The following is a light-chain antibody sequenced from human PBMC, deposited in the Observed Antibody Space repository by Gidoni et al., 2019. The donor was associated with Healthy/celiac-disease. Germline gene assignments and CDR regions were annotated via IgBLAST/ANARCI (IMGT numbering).Light chain of an antibody. CDR3: QQLNSYLLT. CDR2: AAS. Sequence: DIQLTHSPSFLSASVGDRVPITCRASQGISSYLAWYQQKPGKAPKLLIYAASTLQSGVPSRFSGSGSGTEFTLTISSLQPEDFATYYCQQLNSYLLTFGGGTKVEIK. J-gene: IGKJ4*01. V-gene: IGKV1-9*01. CDR1: QGISSY.